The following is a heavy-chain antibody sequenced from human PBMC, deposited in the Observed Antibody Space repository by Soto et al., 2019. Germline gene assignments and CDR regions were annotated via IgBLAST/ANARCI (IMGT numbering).Heavy chain of an antibody. CDR2: ISYDGSNK. D-gene: IGHD1-1*01. V-gene: IGHV3-30-3*01. J-gene: IGHJ6*02. Sequence: GGSLRLSCAASGFTFSSYAMHWVRQAPGKGLEWVAVISYDGSNKYYADSVKGRFTISRDNSKNTLYLQMNSLRAEDTAVYYCARDRPNDWPSPYYYYYGMDVWGQGTTVTVSS. CDR1: GFTFSSYA. CDR3: ARDRPNDWPSPYYYYYGMDV.